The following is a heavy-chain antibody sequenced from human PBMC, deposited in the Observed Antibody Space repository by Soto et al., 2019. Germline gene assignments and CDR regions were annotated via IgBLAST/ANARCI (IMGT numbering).Heavy chain of an antibody. D-gene: IGHD5-12*01. CDR3: VRGDSQTYYFSYGMDV. J-gene: IGHJ6*02. CDR2: ISSGSSTI. Sequence: GGSLRLSCAASGFSLSFYSMNWVRQAPGKGLEWVAYISSGSSTIYHADSVKGRFTVSRDNAKNSMYLQMNSLRDEDTAVYYCVRGDSQTYYFSYGMDVWGQGTTVTVSS. V-gene: IGHV3-48*02. CDR1: GFSLSFYS.